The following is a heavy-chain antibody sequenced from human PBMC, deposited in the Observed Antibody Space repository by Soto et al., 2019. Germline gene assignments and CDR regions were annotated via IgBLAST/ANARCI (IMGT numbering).Heavy chain of an antibody. J-gene: IGHJ6*02. V-gene: IGHV5-51*01. CDR3: ARPRSSSRNYYGMDV. Sequence: GESLKISCRGFGYSFSSFWIAWVRQMPGKGLEWIGIIYPGVSETRYSPSFQGQVTISADKSISTAYLQWSSLKASDTAMYYCARPRSSSRNYYGMDVWGQGTTVTVSS. CDR1: GYSFSSFW. CDR2: IYPGVSET. D-gene: IGHD6-13*01.